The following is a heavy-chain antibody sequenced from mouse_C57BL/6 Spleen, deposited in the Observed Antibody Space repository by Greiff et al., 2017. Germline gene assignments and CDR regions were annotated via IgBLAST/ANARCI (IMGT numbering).Heavy chain of an antibody. V-gene: IGHV5-9*01. CDR3: AIYYDYDSWFAY. D-gene: IGHD2-4*01. J-gene: IGHJ3*01. Sequence: EVKVVESGGGLVKPGGSLKLSCAASGFTFSSYTMSWVRQTPETRLEWVATISGGGGNTYYPDSVKGRFTISRDDAKNTLYLQMSSLRSEDTALYYCAIYYDYDSWFAYWGQGTLVTVSA. CDR1: GFTFSSYT. CDR2: ISGGGGNT.